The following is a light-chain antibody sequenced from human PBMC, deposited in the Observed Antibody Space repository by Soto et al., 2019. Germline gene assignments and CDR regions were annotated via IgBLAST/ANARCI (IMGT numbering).Light chain of an antibody. V-gene: IGKV2-30*01. J-gene: IGKJ1*01. CDR2: KVS. Sequence: DVVLTQSPLSLPVTPGQPASISCRSSQSLVYGDGNTYLNWFQQRPGQSPRRLIFKVSHRDSGAPDIFGGSGSGTDLPRSSSRVVVHDVGLYYSVESSHGPGMVGPGPKVGIK. CDR3: VESSHGPGM. CDR1: QSLVYGDGNTY.